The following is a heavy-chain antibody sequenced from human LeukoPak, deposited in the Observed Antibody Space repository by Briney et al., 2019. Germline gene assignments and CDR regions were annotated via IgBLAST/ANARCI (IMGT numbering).Heavy chain of an antibody. Sequence: SQTLSHTCAISGDSVSSNSAAWNWIRQSPSRSLEWLGRTYYRSKWYNDYAVSVKSRITINPDTSKNQFSLQLNSVTPEDTAVYYCARDGRFYGSGNWFDPWGQGTLVTVSS. CDR2: TYYRSKWYN. CDR1: GDSVSSNSAA. D-gene: IGHD3-10*01. J-gene: IGHJ5*02. V-gene: IGHV6-1*01. CDR3: ARDGRFYGSGNWFDP.